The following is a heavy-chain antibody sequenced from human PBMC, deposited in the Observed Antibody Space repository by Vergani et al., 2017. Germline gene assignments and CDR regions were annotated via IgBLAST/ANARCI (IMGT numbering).Heavy chain of an antibody. CDR1: GFTFNNAW. D-gene: IGHD1-26*01. V-gene: IGHV3-15*01. Sequence: EVQLVESGGGLVKPGGSLRLSCAASGFTFNNAWMSWVRQAPGKGLEWVGRIKSKIDGGTTDYAAPVKGRFTISRDDSKNTLYLQMNSLKTEDTAVYYCARVAGATFWYFDLWGRGTLVTVSS. J-gene: IGHJ2*01. CDR3: ARVAGATFWYFDL. CDR2: IKSKIDGGTT.